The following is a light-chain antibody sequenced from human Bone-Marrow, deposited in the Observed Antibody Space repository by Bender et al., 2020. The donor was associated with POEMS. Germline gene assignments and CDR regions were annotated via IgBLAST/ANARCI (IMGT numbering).Light chain of an antibody. V-gene: IGLV1-51*01. Sequence: QSALTQPPSASGSPGQSVTISCTGTSSDIGLFNYVSWYQQLPGTTPKLLIYDNNKRPSGIPDRFSGSKSGTSATLGITGLQTGDEAEYYCGTWDSSLSAVVFGGGTELTVL. J-gene: IGLJ2*01. CDR2: DNN. CDR1: SSDIGLFNY. CDR3: GTWDSSLSAVV.